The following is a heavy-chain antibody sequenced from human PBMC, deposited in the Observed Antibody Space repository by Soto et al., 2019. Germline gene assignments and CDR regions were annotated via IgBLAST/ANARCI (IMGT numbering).Heavy chain of an antibody. CDR2: ISYDGSNK. D-gene: IGHD6-6*01. CDR1: GFTFSSYG. J-gene: IGHJ5*02. Sequence: GGSLRLSCAASGFTFSSYGMHWVRQAPGKGLEWVAVISYDGSNKYYADSVKGRFTISRDNSKNTLYLQMNSLRAEDTAVYYCAKDPAQLVPGWFDPWGQGTLVTVS. CDR3: AKDPAQLVPGWFDP. V-gene: IGHV3-30*18.